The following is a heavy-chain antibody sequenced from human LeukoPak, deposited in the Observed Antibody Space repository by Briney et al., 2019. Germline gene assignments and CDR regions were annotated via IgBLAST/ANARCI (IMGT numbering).Heavy chain of an antibody. D-gene: IGHD6-6*01. CDR1: GGTFSSYA. Sequence: SVKVSCKASGGTFSSYAISWVRQAPGQGLEWMGGIIPIFGTANYAQKFQGRVTITADESTSTAYMELSSLRSEDTAVYYCARGIPRGGYIAARLLEGEPYYYYGMDVWAKGPRSPSP. V-gene: IGHV1-69*01. CDR3: ARGIPRGGYIAARLLEGEPYYYYGMDV. CDR2: IIPIFGTA. J-gene: IGHJ6*02.